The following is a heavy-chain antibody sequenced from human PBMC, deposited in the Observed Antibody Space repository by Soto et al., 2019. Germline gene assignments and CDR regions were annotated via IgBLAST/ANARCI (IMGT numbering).Heavy chain of an antibody. CDR3: ARGPTEFFSDYARGDWYFDL. CDR1: GGSISSGGYY. D-gene: IGHD5-12*01. CDR2: IYYSGST. V-gene: IGHV4-31*03. Sequence: QVQLQESGPGLVKPSQTLSLTCTVSGGSISSGGYYWSWIRQHPGKGLEWIGYIYYSGSTDHNPSLKCRVTIPVDTSKNQFPLTLSSVTAAETAVYYCARGPTEFFSDYARGDWYFDLWGRGTLVTVSS. J-gene: IGHJ2*01.